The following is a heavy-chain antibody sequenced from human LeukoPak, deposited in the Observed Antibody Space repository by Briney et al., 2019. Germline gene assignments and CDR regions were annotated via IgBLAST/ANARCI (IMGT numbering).Heavy chain of an antibody. D-gene: IGHD1-26*01. CDR2: MSYDGST. Sequence: PSETLSLTCTVSGGSISVNYWSWIRQPPGKGLEWIGYMSYDGSTNYNPSLKSRVSISVDTSKKQFSLMLSSVTAADTAVYYCARDIRGSFYPYYFYYMDVWGKGTTVTVSS. CDR1: GGSISVNY. CDR3: ARDIRGSFYPYYFYYMDV. V-gene: IGHV4-59*01. J-gene: IGHJ6*03.